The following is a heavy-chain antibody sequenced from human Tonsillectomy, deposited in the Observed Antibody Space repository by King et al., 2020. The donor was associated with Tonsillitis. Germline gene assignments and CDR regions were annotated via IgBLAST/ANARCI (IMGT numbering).Heavy chain of an antibody. Sequence: VQLVESGGGVVQPGRSLRLSCAASGFTFSSYGMHWVRQAPGKGLEWVAVISYDGSNKYYADSVKGRFTISRDNSKNTLYLQMNSLRAEDTAVYYCAARDYVAYWGQGTLVTGSS. J-gene: IGHJ4*02. V-gene: IGHV3-30*03. CDR2: ISYDGSNK. CDR3: AARDYVAY. D-gene: IGHD3-10*01. CDR1: GFTFSSYG.